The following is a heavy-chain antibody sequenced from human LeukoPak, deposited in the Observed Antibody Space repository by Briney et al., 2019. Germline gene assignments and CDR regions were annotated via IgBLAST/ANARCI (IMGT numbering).Heavy chain of an antibody. J-gene: IGHJ4*02. Sequence: TSETLSLTCAVYGGSFSGYYWSWIRQPPGKGLEWIGEINHSGSTNYNPSLKSRVTISVDTSKNQFSLKLTSVTAADTAVYYCARAPGEVVVAATRGIDYWGQGTLVTVSS. D-gene: IGHD2-15*01. CDR1: GGSFSGYY. CDR2: INHSGST. CDR3: ARAPGEVVVAATRGIDY. V-gene: IGHV4-34*01.